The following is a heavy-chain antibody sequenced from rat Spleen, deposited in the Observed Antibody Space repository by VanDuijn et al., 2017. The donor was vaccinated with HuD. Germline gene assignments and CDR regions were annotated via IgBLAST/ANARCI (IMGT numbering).Heavy chain of an antibody. J-gene: IGHJ4*01. CDR3: TRAMYTTDYYYAKGYYVMDA. D-gene: IGHD1-6*01. CDR2: LSYDATAP. Sequence: EVQLVESGGGLVQPGRSLRLSCVASGFTFNYYWMTWIRQAPTKGLEWVATLSYDATAPYYRDSVKGRFTISRDNAKTTLSLQMNILRSEDTATYYCTRAMYTTDYYYAKGYYVMDAWGQGASVTVSS. CDR1: GFTFNYYW. V-gene: IGHV5-31*01.